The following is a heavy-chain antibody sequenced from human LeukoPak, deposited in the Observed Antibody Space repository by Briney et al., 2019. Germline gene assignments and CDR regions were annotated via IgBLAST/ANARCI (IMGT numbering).Heavy chain of an antibody. D-gene: IGHD2-21*01. CDR2: ISSSSSYI. CDR1: GFTFSSYS. J-gene: IGHJ4*02. Sequence: PGGSLRLSCAASGFTFSSYSMNWVRQAPGKGLEWVSSISSSSSYIYYADSVKGRFTISRDNAKNSLYLQMNSLRAEDTAEYYCARDHVVAKDFDYWGQGTLVTVSS. V-gene: IGHV3-21*01. CDR3: ARDHVVAKDFDY.